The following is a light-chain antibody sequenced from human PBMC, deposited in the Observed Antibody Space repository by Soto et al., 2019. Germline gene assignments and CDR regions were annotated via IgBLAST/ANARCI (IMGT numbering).Light chain of an antibody. V-gene: IGKV3-15*01. CDR2: GAS. CDR1: QSVSSS. CDR3: QQYTNWWT. Sequence: EIVMTQSPATLSVSPGERATLSCRASQSVSSSLAWYQQKPGQAPRLLICGASTRATGIPARFSGSGSETQFTLPISSLQSADFAVYHCQQYTNWWTFGQGAKVVIK. J-gene: IGKJ1*01.